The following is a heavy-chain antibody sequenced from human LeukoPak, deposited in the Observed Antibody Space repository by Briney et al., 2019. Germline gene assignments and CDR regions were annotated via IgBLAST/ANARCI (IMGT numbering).Heavy chain of an antibody. D-gene: IGHD1-7*01. J-gene: IGHJ4*02. Sequence: GSLRLSCAASGFTFSSFSMNWVRQAPGKGLEWVSYIRSSGTSTDYTGSVKGRFTISRDNAKNSLYLQMNSLRAEDTAVYYCARMNYVSSGWGAPFDYWGQGTLVTVSS. V-gene: IGHV3-48*04. CDR3: ARMNYVSSGWGAPFDY. CDR2: IRSSGTST. CDR1: GFTFSSFS.